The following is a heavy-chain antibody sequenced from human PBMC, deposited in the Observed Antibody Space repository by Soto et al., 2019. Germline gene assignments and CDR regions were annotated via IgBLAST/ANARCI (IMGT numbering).Heavy chain of an antibody. CDR3: ARGREYGSVQIAY. V-gene: IGHV1-8*01. CDR2: MNPNSGNT. J-gene: IGHJ4*02. D-gene: IGHD6-19*01. Sequence: QVQLVQSGAEVKKPGASVKVSCKASGYSFSSYNINWVRLATGQGLEWMGWMNPNSGNTGFAQKFQGRVTMTRDTSISTAYMALSSLRSDDTAVYYCARGREYGSVQIAYWGQGTLVTVSS. CDR1: GYSFSSYN.